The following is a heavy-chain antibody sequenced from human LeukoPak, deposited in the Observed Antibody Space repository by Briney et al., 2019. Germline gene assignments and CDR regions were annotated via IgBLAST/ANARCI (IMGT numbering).Heavy chain of an antibody. CDR2: INSADNVQ. Sequence: PGGSLRLSCAASGFSLRSSEMNWVRQAPGKGPEWVAHINSADNVQYYTDSVRGRFTMSRDNAKDLLFLQMNSLRDDDTAVYYCARDTVNGPFVISLDLWGQGVLVTVPS. CDR3: ARDTVNGPFVISLDL. V-gene: IGHV3-48*03. CDR1: GFSLRSSE. D-gene: IGHD2-8*01. J-gene: IGHJ5*02.